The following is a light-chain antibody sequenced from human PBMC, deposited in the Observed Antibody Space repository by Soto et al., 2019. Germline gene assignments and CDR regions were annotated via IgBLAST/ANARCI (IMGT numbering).Light chain of an antibody. CDR3: SSYTGSSINTVV. CDR1: SSDVGGYNY. CDR2: EVS. V-gene: IGLV2-14*01. J-gene: IGLJ2*01. Sequence: QSALTQPASVSGSPGQSIAISCTGTSSDVGGYNYVSWYQQHPGKAPKLMIFEVSYRPSGVSNRFSGSKSGNTASLTISGLQAEDEAYYYCSSYTGSSINTVVFGGGTKLTVL.